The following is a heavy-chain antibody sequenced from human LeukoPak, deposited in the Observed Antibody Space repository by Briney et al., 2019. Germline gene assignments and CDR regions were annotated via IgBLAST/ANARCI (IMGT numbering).Heavy chain of an antibody. CDR1: GFTFSSYS. V-gene: IGHV3-21*01. CDR2: ISSSSSYI. D-gene: IGHD5-12*01. Sequence: GVSLRLSCAASGFTFSSYSMNWVRQAPGKGLEWVSSISSSSSYIYYADSVKGRFTNSRDNAKNSLYLQMNSLRAEDTAVYYCARVPVWSGYDQNWGQGTLVTVSS. J-gene: IGHJ4*02. CDR3: ARVPVWSGYDQN.